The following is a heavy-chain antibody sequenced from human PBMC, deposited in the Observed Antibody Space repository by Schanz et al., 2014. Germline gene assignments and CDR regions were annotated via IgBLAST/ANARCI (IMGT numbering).Heavy chain of an antibody. J-gene: IGHJ4*02. D-gene: IGHD4-17*01. V-gene: IGHV1-2*06. CDR2: INPNSGGT. Sequence: QVQLVQSGAEVKKPGASVKVSCKSSGYTFTDYHIHWVRQAPGQGLEYMGRINPNSGGTNFAQKFQGRVTMTADTSTSTAYMELSSLRSEDTAVYYCARGYGDSPTDFWGQGTLVTVSS. CDR1: GYTFTDYH. CDR3: ARGYGDSPTDF.